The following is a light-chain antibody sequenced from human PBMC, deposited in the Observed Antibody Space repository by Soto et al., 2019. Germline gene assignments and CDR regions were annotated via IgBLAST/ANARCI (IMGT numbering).Light chain of an antibody. Sequence: EIALTQSPGTLSLSPGERATLSCRASQSVSSSYLAWYQQKPGQAPRLLIYGASSRATGIPDRFSGSGSGTDFTLTISRLEPEDFAVYYCQHYGSSRWTFGQGTKVEIK. V-gene: IGKV3-20*01. CDR2: GAS. CDR1: QSVSSSY. J-gene: IGKJ1*01. CDR3: QHYGSSRWT.